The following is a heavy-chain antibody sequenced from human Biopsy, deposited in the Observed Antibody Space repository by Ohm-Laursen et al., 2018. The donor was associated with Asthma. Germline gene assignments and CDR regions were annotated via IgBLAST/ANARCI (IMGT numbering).Heavy chain of an antibody. CDR1: GYNFISFA. D-gene: IGHD3-9*01. J-gene: IGHJ3*01. CDR3: ARTYYDFLTGQVKDVFGV. Sequence: ATVKISCKASGYNFISFAIHWVPQAPGQRLECMCLVNTGNGDTKYSQKFQGRVTITRDTSASTAYMELRSLRSEDTATYYCARTYYDFLTGQVKDVFGVWGQGTMVTVSS. V-gene: IGHV1-3*04. CDR2: VNTGNGDT.